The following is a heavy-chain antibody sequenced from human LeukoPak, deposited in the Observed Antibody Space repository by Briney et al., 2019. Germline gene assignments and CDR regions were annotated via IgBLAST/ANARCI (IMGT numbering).Heavy chain of an antibody. CDR1: GYSFTSYW. D-gene: IGHD4-17*01. CDR2: IYPGDSDT. J-gene: IGHJ3*02. Sequence: GESLKISCKGSGYSFTSYWVGWVRQMPGKGLEWMGIIYPGDSDTRYSPSFQGQVTISADKSISTAYLQWSSLKASDTAMYYCARRGGDYAPNDAFDIWGQGTMVTVSS. V-gene: IGHV5-51*01. CDR3: ARRGGDYAPNDAFDI.